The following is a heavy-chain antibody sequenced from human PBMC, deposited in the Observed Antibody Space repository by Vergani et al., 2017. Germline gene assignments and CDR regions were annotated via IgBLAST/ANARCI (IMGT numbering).Heavy chain of an antibody. V-gene: IGHV1-2*02. J-gene: IGHJ6*02. CDR1: GYTFTGYY. D-gene: IGHD3-10*01. Sequence: QMQLVQSGAEVKKPGASVKVSCKASGYTFTGYYMHWVRQAPGQGLEWMGWINPNSGGTNYAQKFQGRVTMTRNTSISTAYMELSRLRSDDTAVYYCARANYYGSGSYSHYYGMDVWGQGTTVTVSS. CDR3: ARANYYGSGSYSHYYGMDV. CDR2: INPNSGGT.